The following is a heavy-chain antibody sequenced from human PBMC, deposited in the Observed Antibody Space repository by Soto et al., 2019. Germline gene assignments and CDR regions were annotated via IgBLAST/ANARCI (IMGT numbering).Heavy chain of an antibody. J-gene: IGHJ5*02. CDR1: GYTFTSYD. Sequence: QVQLVQSGAEVKKPGASVKVSCKASGYTFTSYDINWVRQATGQGLEWMGWMNPNSGNTGYAQKFQGRVTMTTNTSISTAYMELGSLRSEDTAVYSCARERSAAGTGWFDPWGQGTLVTVSS. V-gene: IGHV1-8*01. D-gene: IGHD6-13*01. CDR2: MNPNSGNT. CDR3: ARERSAAGTGWFDP.